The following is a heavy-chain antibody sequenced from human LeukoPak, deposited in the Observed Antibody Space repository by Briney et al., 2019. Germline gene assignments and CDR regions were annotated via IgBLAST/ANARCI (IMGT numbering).Heavy chain of an antibody. V-gene: IGHV3-38-3*01. Sequence: GGSLRLSCAASGFTVSSNEMSWVRQAPGKGLEWVSSISGGSTYYADSRKGRFTISRDNSKNTLHLQMITLRAEDTAVYYCARAETYYDSSTDSYVRGAFDIWGQGTMVTISS. J-gene: IGHJ3*02. D-gene: IGHD3-22*01. CDR2: ISGGST. CDR3: ARAETYYDSSTDSYVRGAFDI. CDR1: GFTVSSNE.